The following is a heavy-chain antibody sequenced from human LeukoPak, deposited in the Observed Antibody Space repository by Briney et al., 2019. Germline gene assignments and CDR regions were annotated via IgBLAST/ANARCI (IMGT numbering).Heavy chain of an antibody. Sequence: ASVKVSCKASGYTFTSYDINWVRQATGQGLEWMGWMNPNSGNTSYAQKFQGRVTMTRNTSISTAYMELSSLRSEDTAVYYCARAEQYYYGSGSYYILWGQGTLVTVSS. CDR3: ARAEQYYYGSGSYYIL. J-gene: IGHJ4*02. CDR2: MNPNSGNT. CDR1: GYTFTSYD. D-gene: IGHD3-10*01. V-gene: IGHV1-8*01.